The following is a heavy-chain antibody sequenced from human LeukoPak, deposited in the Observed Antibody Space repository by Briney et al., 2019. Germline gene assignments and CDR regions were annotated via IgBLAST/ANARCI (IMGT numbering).Heavy chain of an antibody. CDR1: GFTFSSYA. CDR3: ANLGYSYGYS. Sequence: GGSLRLSCAASGFTFSSYAMTWVRQAPGKGLEWVSAISGSGGHTNYAGSVKGRFTISRDNSKNTLYLQLNSLRAEDTAVYYCANLGYSYGYSWGQGTLVTVSS. CDR2: ISGSGGHT. J-gene: IGHJ4*02. D-gene: IGHD5-18*01. V-gene: IGHV3-23*01.